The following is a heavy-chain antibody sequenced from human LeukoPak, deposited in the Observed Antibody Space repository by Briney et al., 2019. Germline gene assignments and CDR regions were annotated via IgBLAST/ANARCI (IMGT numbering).Heavy chain of an antibody. D-gene: IGHD4-23*01. V-gene: IGHV3-20*04. CDR3: ARDRRPGGNSPFDY. J-gene: IGHJ4*02. CDR2: INWNGGST. CDR1: GFTFDDYG. Sequence: GGSLRLSCAASGFTFDDYGMSWVRQAPGKGLEWVSGINWNGGSTGYADSVKGRFTISRDNAKNSLYLQMNSLRAEDTALCYCARDRRPGGNSPFDYWGQGTLVTVSS.